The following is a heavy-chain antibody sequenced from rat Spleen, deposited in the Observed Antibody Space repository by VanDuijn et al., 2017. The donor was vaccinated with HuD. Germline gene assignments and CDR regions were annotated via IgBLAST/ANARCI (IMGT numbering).Heavy chain of an antibody. V-gene: IGHV5S13*01. J-gene: IGHJ4*01. CDR1: GFTYSNYV. CDR2: ISTGGGNT. Sequence: EVQLVESGGGLVQPGRSLKLSCAASGFTYSNYVMAWVRQAPTKGLEWIASISTGGGNTYYRDSVKGRFTISRDNAKNTQYLEMDSLRSEDTATYYCARGYVMDAWGQGASVTVSS. CDR3: ARGYVMDA.